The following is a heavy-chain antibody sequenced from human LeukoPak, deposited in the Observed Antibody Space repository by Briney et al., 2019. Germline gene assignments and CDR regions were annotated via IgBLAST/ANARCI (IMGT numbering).Heavy chain of an antibody. CDR1: GFTFSSYG. J-gene: IGHJ5*02. CDR3: TPSCANCLGVSWFDP. D-gene: IGHD3-10*01. V-gene: IGHV3-23*01. Sequence: PGGSLRLSCAASGFTFSSYGMSWVRQAPGKGLEWVSAISGSGGSTYYAGSVKGRFTISRDNAKNSLYLQMDSLRAEDSAVYYCTPSCANCLGVSWFDPWGQGTLVTVSS. CDR2: ISGSGGST.